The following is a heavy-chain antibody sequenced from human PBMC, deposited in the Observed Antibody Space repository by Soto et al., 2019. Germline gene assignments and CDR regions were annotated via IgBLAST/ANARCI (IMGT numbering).Heavy chain of an antibody. CDR3: ARTCSSSWFWFDP. D-gene: IGHD6-13*01. CDR2: INAGNGNT. V-gene: IGHV1-3*01. J-gene: IGHJ5*02. CDR1: GYTFTSYA. Sequence: ASVKVSCKASGYTFTSYAIHWVRQAPGQRLEWMGWINAGNGNTKYSQKFQGRVTITRDTSASTAYMELSSLRSGDTAVYYCARTCSSSWFWFDPWGQGTLVTVSS.